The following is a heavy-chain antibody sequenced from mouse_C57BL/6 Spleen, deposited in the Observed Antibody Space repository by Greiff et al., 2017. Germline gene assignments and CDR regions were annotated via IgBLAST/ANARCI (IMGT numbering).Heavy chain of an antibody. CDR2: IHPSDSDT. J-gene: IGHJ3*01. V-gene: IGHV1-74*01. CDR3: AMVAYYDRSWFAY. Sequence: VKLQQPGAELVKPGASVKVSCKASGYTFTSYWMHWVKPRPGQGLEWIGRIHPSDSDTNYNQKFKGKATFTVDQSSSTAYMQLSSLTSEDAAVYCCAMVAYYDRSWFAYWGQGTLVTVSA. D-gene: IGHD2-10*01. CDR1: GYTFTSYW.